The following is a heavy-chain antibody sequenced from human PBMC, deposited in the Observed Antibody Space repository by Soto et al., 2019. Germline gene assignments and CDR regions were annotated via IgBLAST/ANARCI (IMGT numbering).Heavy chain of an antibody. CDR3: ARLHGYCISSSCHGHYAMDV. Sequence: SQTLSLTCTVSGDSISSGDYYWSWVCQSPGKGLEGIGCIDNSGTTYYNPSLETRLTMSVDTSKKQYSLRLSSVTAADTALYYCARLHGYCISSSCHGHYAMDVWGQGTTVTVS. V-gene: IGHV4-30-4*01. CDR1: GDSISSGDYY. D-gene: IGHD2-2*01. CDR2: IDNSGTT. J-gene: IGHJ6*02.